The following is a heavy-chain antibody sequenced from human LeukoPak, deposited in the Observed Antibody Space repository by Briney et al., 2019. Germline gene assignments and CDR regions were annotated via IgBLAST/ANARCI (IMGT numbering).Heavy chain of an antibody. CDR2: INPSGGGT. J-gene: IGHJ4*02. V-gene: IGHV1-46*01. Sequence: ASVKVSCKASGYTFTSFHMHWVRQAPGQGLEWMGIINPSGGGTSYPQKFQGRVTMTRGTSTSTVYMELSSLRSEDTAVYYCARAPHSSAGDNFDYWGQGTLVTVSS. CDR3: ARAPHSSAGDNFDY. D-gene: IGHD2-15*01. CDR1: GYTFTSFH.